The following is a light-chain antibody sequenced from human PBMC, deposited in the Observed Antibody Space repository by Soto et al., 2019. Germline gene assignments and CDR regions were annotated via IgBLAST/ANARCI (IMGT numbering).Light chain of an antibody. CDR1: SSDVGGYNY. CDR2: EVS. V-gene: IGLV2-14*01. Sequence: QSVLTQPASVSGSPGQSITISCTGTSSDVGGYNYVSWYQQYPGKARKLMIYEVSNRPSGVSNRFSGSKSGNTASLTISGLQAEDEADYYCGSYTSSSTFVFGTGTKVTVL. J-gene: IGLJ1*01. CDR3: GSYTSSSTFV.